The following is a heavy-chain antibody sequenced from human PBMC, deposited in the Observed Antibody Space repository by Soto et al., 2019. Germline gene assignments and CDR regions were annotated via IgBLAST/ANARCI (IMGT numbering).Heavy chain of an antibody. J-gene: IGHJ4*02. V-gene: IGHV3-30*01. CDR3: AGEAPYDK. Sequence: DSVKGRFTISRDNSKNTLYLQMNSLRAEDSALYYCAGEAPYDKWGQGTLVPVSS.